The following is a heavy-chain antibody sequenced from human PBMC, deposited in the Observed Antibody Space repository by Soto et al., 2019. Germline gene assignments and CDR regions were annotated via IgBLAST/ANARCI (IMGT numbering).Heavy chain of an antibody. CDR1: GYTFTSYG. D-gene: IGHD2-15*01. Sequence: ASVKVSCKASGYTFTSYGISWVRQAPGQGLEWMGWISAYNGNTNYAQKLQGRVTMTTDTSTSTAYMELRSLRSDDTAVYYCARGYCSGGSCHRWGDWGQGTLVTVSS. V-gene: IGHV1-18*01. CDR2: ISAYNGNT. J-gene: IGHJ4*02. CDR3: ARGYCSGGSCHRWGD.